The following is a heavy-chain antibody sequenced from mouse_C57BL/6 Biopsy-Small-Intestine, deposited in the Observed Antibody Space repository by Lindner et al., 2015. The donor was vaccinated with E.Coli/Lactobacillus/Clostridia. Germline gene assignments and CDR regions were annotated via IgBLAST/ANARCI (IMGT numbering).Heavy chain of an antibody. D-gene: IGHD3-3*01. V-gene: IGHV1-82*01. CDR3: AKGDVDDY. Sequence: VQLQESGPELVKPGASVKISCKASGYAFSSSWMNWVKQRPGKGLEWIGRIYPGDGDTNYNGKFKGKATLTADRSSSTAYMQLSSPTSEDSAVYFCAKGDVDDYWGQGTTLTVSS. CDR1: GYAFSSSW. J-gene: IGHJ2*01. CDR2: IYPGDGDT.